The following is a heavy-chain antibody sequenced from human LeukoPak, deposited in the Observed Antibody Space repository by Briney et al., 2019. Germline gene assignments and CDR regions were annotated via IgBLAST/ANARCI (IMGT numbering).Heavy chain of an antibody. CDR1: GGTFSSYA. CDR2: IIPIFGTA. J-gene: IGHJ2*01. Sequence: GASVKVSCKASGGTFSSYAISWVRQAPGQGLEWMGGIIPIFGTANYAQKFQGRVTITTDESTSTAYMELSSLRSEDTAVYYCARDRDRVPAALSGQLYGAYWYFDLWGRGTLVTVSS. V-gene: IGHV1-69*05. D-gene: IGHD2-2*01. CDR3: ARDRDRVPAALSGQLYGAYWYFDL.